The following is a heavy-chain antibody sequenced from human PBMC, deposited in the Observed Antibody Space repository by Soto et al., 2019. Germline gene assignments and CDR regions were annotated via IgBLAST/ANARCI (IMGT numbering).Heavy chain of an antibody. CDR3: ASAIAAAGTQHAFDI. D-gene: IGHD6-13*01. CDR1: GYTFTSYY. Sequence: ASVKVSCKASGYTFTSYYMHWVRQAPGQGLEWKGIINPSGGSTSYAQKFQGRVTMTRDTSTSTVYMELSSLRSEDTAVYYCASAIAAAGTQHAFDIWGQGAMVTVSS. J-gene: IGHJ3*02. CDR2: INPSGGST. V-gene: IGHV1-46*03.